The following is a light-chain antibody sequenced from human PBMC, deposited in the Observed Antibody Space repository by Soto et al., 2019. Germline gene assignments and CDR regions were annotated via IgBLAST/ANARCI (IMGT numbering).Light chain of an antibody. CDR2: GAS. Sequence: EIVVTQAPDTLSLSPGDRATLSCRASQSVSSSQLAWFQQKPGQAPRLLVYGASSRATGIPDRFSGSGSGTEFTLTISSLQSEDFAVYYCQQYNNWPRTFGQGTKV. V-gene: IGKV3D-15*01. J-gene: IGKJ1*01. CDR1: QSVSSSQ. CDR3: QQYNNWPRT.